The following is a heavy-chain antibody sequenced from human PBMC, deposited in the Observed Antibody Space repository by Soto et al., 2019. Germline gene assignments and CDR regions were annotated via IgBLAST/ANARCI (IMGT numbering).Heavy chain of an antibody. Sequence: ESVGGVVQPGRSLRLSCAASGFTFSSYGMHWVRQAPGKGLEWVAVIWYDGSNKYYADSVKGRFTISRDNSKNTLYLQMNSLRAEDTAVYYCARDLGDYDLPFDYWGQGTLVTVSS. V-gene: IGHV3-33*01. CDR3: ARDLGDYDLPFDY. D-gene: IGHD4-17*01. CDR2: IWYDGSNK. CDR1: GFTFSSYG. J-gene: IGHJ4*02.